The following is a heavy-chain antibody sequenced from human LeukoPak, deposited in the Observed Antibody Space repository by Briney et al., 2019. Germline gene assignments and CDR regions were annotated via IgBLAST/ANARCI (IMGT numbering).Heavy chain of an antibody. CDR2: IYYSGST. V-gene: IGHV4-59*08. D-gene: IGHD6-6*01. CDR1: GGSISSYY. J-gene: IGHJ4*02. CDR3: ANTHLAAPPFDY. Sequence: PSETLSPTCTVSGGSISSYYWSWIRQPPGKELEWIGYIYYSGSTNYNPSLKSRVTISVDTSKNQFSLRLSSVTAADTAVYYCANTHLAAPPFDYWGQGTLVTVSS.